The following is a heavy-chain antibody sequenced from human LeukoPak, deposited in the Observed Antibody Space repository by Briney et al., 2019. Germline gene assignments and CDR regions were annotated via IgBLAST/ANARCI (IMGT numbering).Heavy chain of an antibody. CDR1: GYTFTGYY. V-gene: IGHV1-2*02. Sequence: GASVKVSCKASGYTFTGYYMHWVRQAPGQGLEWMGWINPNSGGTNYAQKFQGRVTMTRDTSISTAYMELSRLRSDDTAVYYCARDRGREYSSSWYGAYYYYYYYMDVWGKGTTVTVSS. D-gene: IGHD6-13*01. CDR2: INPNSGGT. J-gene: IGHJ6*03. CDR3: ARDRGREYSSSWYGAYYYYYYYMDV.